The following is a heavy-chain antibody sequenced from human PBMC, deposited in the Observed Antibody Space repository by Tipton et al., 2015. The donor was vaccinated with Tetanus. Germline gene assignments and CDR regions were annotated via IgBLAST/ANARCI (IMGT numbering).Heavy chain of an antibody. D-gene: IGHD2-2*01. CDR1: GGSFSGYN. CDR2: INHSGST. CDR3: ARGLTSPSMGVWFDP. V-gene: IGHV4-34*01. J-gene: IGHJ5*02. Sequence: LSLTCAVYGGSFSGYNWSWIRQPPGKGLEWIGDINHSGSTNYSPSLKSRVTISVDTSKNQFSLNLNSVTAADTAIYYCARGLTSPSMGVWFDPWGQGTLVTVSS.